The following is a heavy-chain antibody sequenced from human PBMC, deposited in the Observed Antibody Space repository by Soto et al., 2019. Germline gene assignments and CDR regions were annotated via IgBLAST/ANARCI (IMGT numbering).Heavy chain of an antibody. CDR1: GGTFGRNT. D-gene: IGHD3-16*01. J-gene: IGHJ4*02. CDR2: VVPIFGTS. V-gene: IGHV1-69*01. CDR3: ARDLNWAIDY. Sequence: QVHLVKSAAEVKKPGSSVRVSCTTSGGTFGRNTIAWIRQAPEQGLEWMGHVVPIFGTSNYAQKFRGRLTITADESTTTAYMELSSLTSEDTAVYYCARDLNWAIDYWGQGSLVIVSS.